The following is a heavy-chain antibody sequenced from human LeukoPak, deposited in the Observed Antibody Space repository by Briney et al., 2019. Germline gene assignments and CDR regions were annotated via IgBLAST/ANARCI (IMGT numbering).Heavy chain of an antibody. CDR1: GGSISRYY. CDR2: IYYSGST. CDR3: ARLSGYDWESFHDY. J-gene: IGHJ4*02. D-gene: IGHD5-12*01. V-gene: IGHV4-59*01. Sequence: SETLSLTCTVPGGSISRYYWSWIRQPPGKGLEWIGYIYYSGSTNYNPSLKSRVTISVETSKNQFSLRLSSVTAADTAVYYCARLSGYDWESFHDYWGQVTLVTVSS.